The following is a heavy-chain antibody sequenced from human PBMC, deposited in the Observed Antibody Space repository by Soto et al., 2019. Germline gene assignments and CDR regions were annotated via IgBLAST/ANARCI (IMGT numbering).Heavy chain of an antibody. J-gene: IGHJ4*02. D-gene: IGHD3-10*01. CDR3: VRDWESTTQTWGFGDS. CDR1: GGTFSSYT. CDR2: IIPIFGVT. Sequence: SVKGSCKASGGTFSSYTITWVRQAPGQGLEWLGRIIPIFGVTNYAQKFQDRLTMSADRPTTTAYMELSSLTSADTAVYYCVRDWESTTQTWGFGDSWGQGTLVTVSS. V-gene: IGHV1-69*04.